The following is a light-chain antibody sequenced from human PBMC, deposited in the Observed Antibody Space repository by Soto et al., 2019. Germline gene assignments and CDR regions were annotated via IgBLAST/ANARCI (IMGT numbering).Light chain of an antibody. CDR2: GAS. V-gene: IGKV3-15*01. CDR3: QQYNNWWT. Sequence: EIVMTQSPATLSVSPGERATLSCRASQSVSNNVAWYQKKPGQAPRLLIYGASTIASGIPARFSGSGSGTVFPLTISSLQSEDFAFYCCQQYNNWWTFGQGTRVDIK. CDR1: QSVSNN. J-gene: IGKJ1*01.